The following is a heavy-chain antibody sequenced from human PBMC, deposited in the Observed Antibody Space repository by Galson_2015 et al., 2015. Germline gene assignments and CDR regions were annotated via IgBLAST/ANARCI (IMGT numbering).Heavy chain of an antibody. Sequence: SVKVSCKASGYTFTGYYMHWVRQAPGQGLEWMGRLNPNSGGTNFAQKFQGRVTMTRDTSISTAYMELRSLRSDDTAVYYCARGDVDIVFNYWGQGTLVTVSS. CDR3: ARGDVDIVFNY. CDR2: LNPNSGGT. J-gene: IGHJ4*02. V-gene: IGHV1-2*06. CDR1: GYTFTGYY. D-gene: IGHD5/OR15-5a*01.